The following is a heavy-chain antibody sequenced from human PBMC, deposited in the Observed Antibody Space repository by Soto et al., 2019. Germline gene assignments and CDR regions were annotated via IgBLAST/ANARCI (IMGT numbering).Heavy chain of an antibody. V-gene: IGHV3-23*01. Sequence: EVQLLESGGGLVQPGGSLRLSCAASGVTFSSYAMSWVRQAPGKGLEWGSAISGSGGSTYYADSVKGRFTISRDNSKNTVYLQMNSLRAEDTAVYYCAKDQFRGIAAAGRSDFDYWGQGTLVTVSS. D-gene: IGHD6-13*01. CDR3: AKDQFRGIAAAGRSDFDY. CDR1: GVTFSSYA. J-gene: IGHJ4*02. CDR2: ISGSGGST.